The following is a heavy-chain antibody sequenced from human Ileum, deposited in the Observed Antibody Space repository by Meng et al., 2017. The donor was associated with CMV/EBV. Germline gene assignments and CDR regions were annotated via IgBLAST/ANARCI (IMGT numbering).Heavy chain of an antibody. D-gene: IGHD4-11*01. Sequence: GESLKISCAASGFTVSSNYMTWVRQAPGKGLEWVSFIRYDGSTTYTASVQGRFTISRDNSKNTIYLQMNSLRAEDTALYYCARACRQLSNCYLDSWGQGTQVTVS. CDR1: GFTVSSNY. CDR2: IRYDGST. J-gene: IGHJ4*02. CDR3: ARACRQLSNCYLDS. V-gene: IGHV3-53*01.